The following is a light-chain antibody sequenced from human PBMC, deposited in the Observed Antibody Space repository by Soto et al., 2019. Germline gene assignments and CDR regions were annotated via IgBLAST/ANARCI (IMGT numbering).Light chain of an antibody. V-gene: IGKV3-15*01. CDR1: QSVSNN. CDR3: LHYKDWPRWT. J-gene: IGKJ1*01. CDR2: GAS. Sequence: EIVMTQSPATLSVSPGERVTLSCRASQSVSNNLAWYQQKPGQAHRLLIYGASTTATGIPARFSGSGSGTEFTLTISSLQSEDFAVYYCLHYKDWPRWTFGQGTKVDIK.